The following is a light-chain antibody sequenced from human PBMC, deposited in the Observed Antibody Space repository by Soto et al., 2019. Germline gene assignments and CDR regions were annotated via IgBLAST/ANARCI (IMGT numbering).Light chain of an antibody. V-gene: IGKV1-9*01. J-gene: IGKJ4*01. CDR3: QQLYSYPLT. Sequence: IQVTQSPSSLSASEGDRVTSTCRASQGITSYLAWYQQKPGKAPKLLIYAASALQTGVSSRFSGSGYGTDFALTISNLQPEDFATYFCQQLYSYPLTFGGGTTVEF. CDR2: AAS. CDR1: QGITSY.